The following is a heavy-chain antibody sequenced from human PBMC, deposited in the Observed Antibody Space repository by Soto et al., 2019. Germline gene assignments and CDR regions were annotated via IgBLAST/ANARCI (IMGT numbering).Heavy chain of an antibody. CDR3: ARDWDVDTAMVTFYYYGMDV. Sequence: GGSLRLSCAASGFTFSSYIMNWVRQAPGKGLEWVSYISSSSSTIYYADSVKGRFTISRDNAENSMYLQMNSLRDEDTAVYYCARDWDVDTAMVTFYYYGMDVWGQGTTVTVSS. V-gene: IGHV3-48*02. CDR1: GFTFSSYI. J-gene: IGHJ6*02. CDR2: ISSSSSTI. D-gene: IGHD5-18*01.